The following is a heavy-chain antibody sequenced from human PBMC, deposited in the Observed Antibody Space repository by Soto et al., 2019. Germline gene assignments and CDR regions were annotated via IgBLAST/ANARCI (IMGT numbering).Heavy chain of an antibody. D-gene: IGHD3-16*01. CDR2: IYWDDAK. CDR1: GFSLSTSGVG. J-gene: IGHJ4*02. CDR3: AHKGGGDRILDY. Sequence: QITLKESGPTLVKPTQTLTLTCTFSGFSLSTSGVGVGWIRQPPGKALEWVALIYWDDAKEYSPSLKSRLTITKDTSKNQVALTMNNMDPVDTATYYCAHKGGGDRILDYWGQGTLVTVSS. V-gene: IGHV2-5*02.